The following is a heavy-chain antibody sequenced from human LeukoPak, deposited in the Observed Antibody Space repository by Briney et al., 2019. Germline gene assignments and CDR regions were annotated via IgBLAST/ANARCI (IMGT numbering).Heavy chain of an antibody. CDR2: IYYSGST. V-gene: IGHV4-59*01. CDR3: ARALTDRLRGTNWFDP. Sequence: PSGTLSLTCTVSGGSISSYYWSWIRQPPGKGLEWIGYIYYSGSTNYNPSLKSRVTISVDTSKNQFSLKLSSVTAADTAVYYCARALTDRLRGTNWFDPWGQGTLVTVSS. D-gene: IGHD4-17*01. CDR1: GGSISSYY. J-gene: IGHJ5*02.